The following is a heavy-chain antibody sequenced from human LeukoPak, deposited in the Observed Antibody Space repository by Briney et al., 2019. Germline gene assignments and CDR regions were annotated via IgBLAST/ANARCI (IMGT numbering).Heavy chain of an antibody. CDR2: IYSSGST. D-gene: IGHD6-19*01. Sequence: SETLSLTCTVSGYPISSGYYWGWIRQPPGKGLEWIGSIYSSGSTHYNPSLTSRVTMSVGTSKKQFSLKLTSVTPADTAVYYCARGGWYLEWGQGTLVTVSS. V-gene: IGHV4-38-2*02. CDR1: GYPISSGYY. CDR3: ARGGWYLE. J-gene: IGHJ4*02.